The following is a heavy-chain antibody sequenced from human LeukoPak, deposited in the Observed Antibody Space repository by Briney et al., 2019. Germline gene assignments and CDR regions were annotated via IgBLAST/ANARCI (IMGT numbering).Heavy chain of an antibody. Sequence: PSETLSLTCAVYGGSFSGYYWSWIRQPPGKGLEWIGEINHSGSTNYNPSLKSRVTISVDTSKNQFSLKLSSVTAADTAVYYCARGPSGNFDYWSQGTLVTVSS. CDR1: GGSFSGYY. J-gene: IGHJ4*02. V-gene: IGHV4-34*01. CDR3: ARGPSGNFDY. CDR2: INHSGST.